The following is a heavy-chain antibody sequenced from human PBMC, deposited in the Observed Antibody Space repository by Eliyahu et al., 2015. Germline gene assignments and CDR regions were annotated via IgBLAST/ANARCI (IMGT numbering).Heavy chain of an antibody. V-gene: IGHV3-7*01. Sequence: EVQLVESGGGLVQPGGSLXXSCAAPAYGFNYYWMXWVRQAPGKGLEWVATLNQEGTETHYLDSVRGRFTISRDNARNSVHLQMNSLTAEDTAVYYCARGDYGMDAWGRGTTVTVAS. D-gene: IGHD2-21*01. CDR3: ARGDYGMDA. CDR2: LNQEGTET. J-gene: IGHJ6*02. CDR1: AYGFNYYW.